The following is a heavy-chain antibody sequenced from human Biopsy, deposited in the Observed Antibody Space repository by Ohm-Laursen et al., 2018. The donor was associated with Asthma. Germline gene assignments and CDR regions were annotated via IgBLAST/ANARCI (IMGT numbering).Heavy chain of an antibody. CDR1: GGTFSSYA. Sequence: EASVKVSCKASGGTFSSYAISWVRQAPGQGLEWMGGIIPIFGTANYAQKFQGRVTITADESTSTAYMELSSLRSEDTAVYYCARSGLPSYYYYYGMDVWGQGTTVTVSS. CDR2: IIPIFGTA. J-gene: IGHJ6*02. CDR3: ARSGLPSYYYYYGMDV. V-gene: IGHV1-69*13. D-gene: IGHD5-12*01.